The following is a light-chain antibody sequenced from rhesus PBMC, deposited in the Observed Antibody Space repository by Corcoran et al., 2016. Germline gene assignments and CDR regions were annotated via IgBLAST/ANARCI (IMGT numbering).Light chain of an antibody. CDR1: QGISTY. Sequence: DIQMTQSPSSLSASVGDRVTITCRASQGISTYLNWYQQKPRKAPKRLIYKASSLESGVPSRFSGSGSGTVFTLTISSLQPEDFATYYCLQDNSDPWTFGQGTKVEI. CDR3: LQDNSDPWT. CDR2: KAS. J-gene: IGKJ1*01. V-gene: IGKV1-43*02.